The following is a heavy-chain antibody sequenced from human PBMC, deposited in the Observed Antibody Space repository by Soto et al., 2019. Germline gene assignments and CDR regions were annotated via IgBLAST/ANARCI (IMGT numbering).Heavy chain of an antibody. J-gene: IGHJ4*02. Sequence: HPGGSLRLSCAASGFTFSSHAMIWVRQAPGKGPEWVSAISGSGANTYYADSVKGRFTISGDNSKNTLYLRVSSLRAEDTAVYYCATADSGSYFLAAFDYWGQGTLVTVSS. CDR3: ATADSGSYFLAAFDY. CDR1: GFTFSSHA. V-gene: IGHV3-23*01. CDR2: ISGSGANT. D-gene: IGHD1-26*01.